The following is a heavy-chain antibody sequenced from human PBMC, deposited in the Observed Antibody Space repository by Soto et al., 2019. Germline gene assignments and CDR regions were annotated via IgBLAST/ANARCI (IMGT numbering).Heavy chain of an antibody. Sequence: SETLSLTCAVYGGSFSGYYWSWIRQPPGKGLEWIGEINHSGSTNYNPSLKSRVTISVDTSKNQFSLKLSSVTAADTAVYYCAREPHIVVATAILDYYYGMDVWGQGTTVTVSS. CDR2: INHSGST. V-gene: IGHV4-34*01. J-gene: IGHJ6*02. CDR1: GGSFSGYY. D-gene: IGHD2-21*02. CDR3: AREPHIVVATAILDYYYGMDV.